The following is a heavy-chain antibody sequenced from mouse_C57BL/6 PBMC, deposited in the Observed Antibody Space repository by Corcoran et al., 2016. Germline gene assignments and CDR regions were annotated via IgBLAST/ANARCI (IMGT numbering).Heavy chain of an antibody. CDR1: GYTFTDYY. J-gene: IGHJ3*01. D-gene: IGHD3-3*01. V-gene: IGHV1-26*01. CDR2: INPNNGGT. Sequence: EVQLQQSGPELVKPGASVTISCKASGYTFTDYYMSWVKQSHGKSLEWIGDINPNNGGTSYNQKFKGKATLTVDKSSSTAYMELRSLTSEDSAVYYCARGDPSFAYWGQGTLVTVSA. CDR3: ARGDPSFAY.